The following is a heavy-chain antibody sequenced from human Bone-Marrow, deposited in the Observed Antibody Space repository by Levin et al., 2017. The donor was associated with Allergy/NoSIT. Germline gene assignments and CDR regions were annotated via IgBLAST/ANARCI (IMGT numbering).Heavy chain of an antibody. CDR3: CGVTVTLIFDY. J-gene: IGHJ4*02. V-gene: IGHV3-49*04. D-gene: IGHD4-17*01. Sequence: GESLKISCTASGFTFGDYAMSWVRQAPGKGLEWVGFIRSKAYGGTTEYAASVKGRFTISRDDSKSIAYLQMNSLKTEDTAVYYCCGVTVTLIFDYWGQGTLVTVSS. CDR2: IRSKAYGGTT. CDR1: GFTFGDYA.